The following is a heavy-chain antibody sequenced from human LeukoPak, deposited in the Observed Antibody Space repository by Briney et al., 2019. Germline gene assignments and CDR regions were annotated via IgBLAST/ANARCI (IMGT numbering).Heavy chain of an antibody. CDR2: ISGSGGSI. V-gene: IGHV3-23*01. CDR3: ARAIQFGGYFDY. Sequence: GGSLRLSCAASGFTFSSYAMSWVRQAPGKGLEWVSGISGSGGSIYYADSVKGRFTISRDNSKNTLYLQMNSLRVEDTAVYYCARAIQFGGYFDYWGQGTLVTVSP. CDR1: GFTFSSYA. D-gene: IGHD2-15*01. J-gene: IGHJ4*02.